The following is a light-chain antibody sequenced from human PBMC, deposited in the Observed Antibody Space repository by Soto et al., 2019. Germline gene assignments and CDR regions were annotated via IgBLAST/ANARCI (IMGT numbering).Light chain of an antibody. CDR2: EVS. J-gene: IGLJ2*01. CDR1: SSDVGTQNY. CDR3: LSXXXSXXXV. Sequence: QSALTQPASVSGSPGQSITISCTGSSSDVGTQNYVSWYQQHPDKAPKLMIYEVSDRPSGVSNRFSGSKSGNTASLTISGVQAEDEADYYCLSXXXSXXXVFGGGT. V-gene: IGLV2-14*01.